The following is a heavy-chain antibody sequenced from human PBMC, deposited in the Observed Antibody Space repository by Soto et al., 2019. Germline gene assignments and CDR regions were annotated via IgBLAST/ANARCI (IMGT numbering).Heavy chain of an antibody. CDR2: INQDGSAK. D-gene: IGHD1-1*01. CDR3: ARWNGGFDP. Sequence: EEQLVESGGGLVQPGGFLRLSCAASGFTFSDYYMSWVRQAPGKGLEWVANINQDGSAKSYVDSVRGRFTISRDNGKNSLSLQMESLRADDTAVYYCARWNGGFDPWGQGTLVTVSS. V-gene: IGHV3-7*05. J-gene: IGHJ5*02. CDR1: GFTFSDYY.